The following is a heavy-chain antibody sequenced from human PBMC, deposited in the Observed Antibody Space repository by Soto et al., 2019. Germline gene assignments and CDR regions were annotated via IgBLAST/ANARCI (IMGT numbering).Heavy chain of an antibody. CDR1: GGSVSNDSYY. D-gene: IGHD3-10*01. Sequence: QVQLQESGPGLVKPSETLSLTCTVSGGSVSNDSYYWNWIRQPPGKGLEWIGYIYYSGSTTYNPSLQRRVSLSIDTSNEQFSLKLSSVTAADTAIYYCARNRGYENLFDPWGQGILVTVSS. J-gene: IGHJ5*02. V-gene: IGHV4-61*01. CDR2: IYYSGST. CDR3: ARNRGYENLFDP.